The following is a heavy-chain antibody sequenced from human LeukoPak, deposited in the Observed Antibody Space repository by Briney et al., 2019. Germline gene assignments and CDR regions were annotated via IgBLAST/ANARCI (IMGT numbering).Heavy chain of an antibody. CDR2: ISYDGSNK. J-gene: IGHJ4*02. Sequence: GRSLRLSCAASGSTFSSYAMHWVRQAPGKGLEWVALISYDGSNKYYADSVKGRFTISRDNSKNTLYLQMNSLRAEDTAVYYCARDPDFYDSSGYWDYWGQGTLVTVSS. V-gene: IGHV3-30-3*01. CDR3: ARDPDFYDSSGYWDY. CDR1: GSTFSSYA. D-gene: IGHD3-22*01.